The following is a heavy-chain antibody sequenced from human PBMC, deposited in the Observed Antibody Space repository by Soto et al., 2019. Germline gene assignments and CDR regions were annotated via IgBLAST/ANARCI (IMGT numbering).Heavy chain of an antibody. D-gene: IGHD3-10*01. Sequence: GGSLRLSCAASGFTFSSYAMSWVRQAPGKGLEWVSAISGSGGSTYYADSVKGRFTISRDNSKNTLYLQMNSLRAEDTAVYYCATLLWFGEGGMDVWGQGTTVTVSS. CDR1: GFTFSSYA. CDR2: ISGSGGST. V-gene: IGHV3-23*01. J-gene: IGHJ6*02. CDR3: ATLLWFGEGGMDV.